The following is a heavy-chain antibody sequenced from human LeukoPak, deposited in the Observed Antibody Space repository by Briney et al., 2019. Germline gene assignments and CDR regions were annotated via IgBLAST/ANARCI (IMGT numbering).Heavy chain of an antibody. CDR2: ISTSSSYI. J-gene: IGHJ4*02. CDR3: AKDRTKYSSGWYVDY. CDR1: GFTFSSYS. D-gene: IGHD6-19*01. V-gene: IGHV3-21*04. Sequence: PGGSLRLSCTASGFTFSSYSMNWVRQAPGKGLEWVSSISTSSSYIYYADSVKGRFTISRDNSKNTLYLQMNSLRAEDTAVYYCAKDRTKYSSGWYVDYWGQGTLVTVSS.